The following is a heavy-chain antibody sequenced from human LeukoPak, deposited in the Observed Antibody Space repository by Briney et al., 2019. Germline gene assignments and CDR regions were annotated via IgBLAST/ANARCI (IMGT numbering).Heavy chain of an antibody. Sequence: GGSLRLSCAASGFTFSDYAMAWVRQIPGKGLEWVSVISGGGDSTDYADSMKGRFTISRHNSKNTLYLQMNSLRAEDTAVYYCAKDQSSGWTGDDYWGQGTLVTVSS. CDR2: ISGGGDST. V-gene: IGHV3-23*01. D-gene: IGHD6-19*01. J-gene: IGHJ4*02. CDR1: GFTFSDYA. CDR3: AKDQSSGWTGDDY.